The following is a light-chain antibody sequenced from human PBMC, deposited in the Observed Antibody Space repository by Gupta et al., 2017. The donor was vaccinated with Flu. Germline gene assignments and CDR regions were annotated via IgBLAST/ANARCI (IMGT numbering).Light chain of an antibody. V-gene: IGKV2-30*01. CDR2: DVS. Sequence: PVTLGQPAYISCRSTQSLGFAYGTYSMSWFLQRPGLSPRRIIYDVSNRDAGVADRFSASGAGSDFTLKSSRGEKEDGGVYYCVQGTHWWTFGPGTKLEIK. CDR3: VQGTHWWT. J-gene: IGKJ2*01. CDR1: QSLGFAYGTYS.